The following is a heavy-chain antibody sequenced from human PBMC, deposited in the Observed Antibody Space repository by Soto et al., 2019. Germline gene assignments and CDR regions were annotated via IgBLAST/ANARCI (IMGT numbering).Heavy chain of an antibody. J-gene: IGHJ3*01. D-gene: IGHD3-9*01. CDR2: FYYDGTT. CDR1: GGSISSEGYY. CDR3: ARRHDILTGSDSFDV. Sequence: QLQLQESGPGLVKPSQTLSLTCSLSGGSISSEGYYWTWIRQHPGRGLEWIGDFYYDGTTSYSPSLKSRLTISIDTSNNPFYLRLTSVTAADTAVYYCARRHDILTGSDSFDVWGRGTMVNVSS. V-gene: IGHV4-31*03.